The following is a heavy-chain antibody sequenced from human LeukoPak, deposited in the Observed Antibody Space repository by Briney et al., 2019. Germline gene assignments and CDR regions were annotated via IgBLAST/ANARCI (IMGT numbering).Heavy chain of an antibody. D-gene: IGHD3-22*01. Sequence: ASVNVSCKASGYTFTSYAMNWVRQAPGQGLEWMGWINTNTGNPTYAQGFTGRFVFSLDTSVSTAYLQISSLKAEDTAVYYCARMAQYYYDSSGYPFDYWGQGTLVTVSS. CDR3: ARMAQYYYDSSGYPFDY. V-gene: IGHV7-4-1*02. J-gene: IGHJ4*02. CDR1: GYTFTSYA. CDR2: INTNTGNP.